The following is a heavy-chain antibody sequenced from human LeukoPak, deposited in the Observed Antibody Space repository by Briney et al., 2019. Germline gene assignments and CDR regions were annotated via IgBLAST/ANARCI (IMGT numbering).Heavy chain of an antibody. J-gene: IGHJ5*02. CDR2: INTKSGRT. V-gene: IGHV1-2*02. D-gene: IGHD3-3*01. CDR3: ARADFIDAGPYLIGP. CDR1: GYTFNAYY. Sequence: ASVKVSCKASGYTFNAYYIHWVRQAPGQGLEWMGWINTKSGRTSSARKFQGRVTMTRDPSITTVYMDMAWLTSDDTAIYFCARADFIDAGPYLIGPWGQGTLVTVSS.